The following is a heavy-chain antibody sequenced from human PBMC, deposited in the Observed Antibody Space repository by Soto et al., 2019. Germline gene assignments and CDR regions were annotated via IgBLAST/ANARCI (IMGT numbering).Heavy chain of an antibody. D-gene: IGHD2-15*01. CDR3: ARDHRGGTDAFDL. Sequence: QVQLVQSGAEVKKPGASVKVSCKASGYTFTSFGISWVRQAPGQGLEWMGWISAYNGNTNYAENLQGRVIMTTDTSTSTAYMELRSLRSYDTAVYYCARDHRGGTDAFDLWGQGTMVTVSS. J-gene: IGHJ3*01. CDR2: ISAYNGNT. V-gene: IGHV1-18*01. CDR1: GYTFTSFG.